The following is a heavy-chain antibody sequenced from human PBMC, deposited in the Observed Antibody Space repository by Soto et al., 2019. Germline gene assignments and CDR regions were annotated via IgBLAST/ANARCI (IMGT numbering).Heavy chain of an antibody. CDR1: GFTFSGYS. J-gene: IGHJ4*02. D-gene: IGHD3-9*01. CDR2: IFASSTTI. CDR3: ARDKDWAFDY. Sequence: PGGSLRLSCVASGFTFSGYSMVWVRQAPGKGLEWVSYIFASSTTIYYADSVKGRFTVSRDNAQNSLFLLMSSLRAEDTAVYYCARDKDWAFDYWGQGTLVTVSS. V-gene: IGHV3-48*04.